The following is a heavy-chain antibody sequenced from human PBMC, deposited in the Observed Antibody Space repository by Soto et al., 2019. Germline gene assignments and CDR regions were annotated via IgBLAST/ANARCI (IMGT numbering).Heavy chain of an antibody. V-gene: IGHV3-7*05. CDR2: IKQDGSQK. Sequence: GGSLRLSCAGSGFTFSDYWMGWVRQAPGKGPEWVAHIKQDGSQKYYVDSVKGRFAISRDNARNSLYLQMNSLRAEDTAVYYCAIQTSLVDYWGRGTLVTVSS. D-gene: IGHD1-7*01. J-gene: IGHJ4*02. CDR1: GFTFSDYW. CDR3: AIQTSLVDY.